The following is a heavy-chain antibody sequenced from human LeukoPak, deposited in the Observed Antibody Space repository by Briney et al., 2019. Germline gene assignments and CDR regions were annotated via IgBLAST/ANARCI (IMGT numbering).Heavy chain of an antibody. Sequence: GGSLRLSCAASGFTFSSYAMSWVRQAPGKGLEWVSAISGSGGSTYYADSVKGRFTISRDNAKNSLYLQMNSLRAEDTAVYYCARDLPGYSSGWYGGYWGQGTLVTVSS. CDR2: ISGSGGST. J-gene: IGHJ4*02. D-gene: IGHD6-19*01. CDR1: GFTFSSYA. CDR3: ARDLPGYSSGWYGGY. V-gene: IGHV3-23*01.